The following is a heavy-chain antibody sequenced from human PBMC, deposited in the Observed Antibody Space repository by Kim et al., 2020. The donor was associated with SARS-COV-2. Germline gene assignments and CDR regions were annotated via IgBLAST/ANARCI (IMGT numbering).Heavy chain of an antibody. CDR1: GFTFSSYS. CDR3: ARDRVVVVTAPGVSDY. J-gene: IGHJ4*02. D-gene: IGHD2-21*02. Sequence: GGSLRLSCAASGFTFSSYSMNWVRQAPGKGLEWVSSISSSSSYIYYADSVKGRFTISRDNAKNSLYLQMNSLRAEDTAVYYCARDRVVVVTAPGVSDYWGQGTLVTVSS. V-gene: IGHV3-21*01. CDR2: ISSSSSYI.